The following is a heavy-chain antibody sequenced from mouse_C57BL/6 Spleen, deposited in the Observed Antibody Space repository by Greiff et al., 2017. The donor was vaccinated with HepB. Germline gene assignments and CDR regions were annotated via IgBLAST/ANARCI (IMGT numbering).Heavy chain of an antibody. CDR1: GFTFSDYG. CDR2: ISSGSSTI. V-gene: IGHV5-17*01. Sequence: EVQLQESGGGLVKPGGSLKLSCAASGFTFSDYGMHWVRQAPEKGLEWVAYISSGSSTIYYADTVKGRFTISRDNAKNTLFLQMTSLRSEDTAMYYCARPDYYGSRYAMDYWGQGTSVTVSS. D-gene: IGHD1-1*01. CDR3: ARPDYYGSRYAMDY. J-gene: IGHJ4*01.